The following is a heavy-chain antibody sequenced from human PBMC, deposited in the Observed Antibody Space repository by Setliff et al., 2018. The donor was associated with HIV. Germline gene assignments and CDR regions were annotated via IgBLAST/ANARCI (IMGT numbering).Heavy chain of an antibody. CDR3: ARGPPLIVAEEDY. D-gene: IGHD3-22*01. V-gene: IGHV4-61*02. Sequence: SETLSLTCTVSGDSINSGYYYRSWIRQPAGKGLEWIGRIYSSGGTTTYNPSLKSRVTISMDTSKNQFSLKLSSVTAADTAMYYCARGPPLIVAEEDYWGQGTLVTVSS. CDR2: IYSSGGTT. J-gene: IGHJ4*02. CDR1: GDSINSGYYY.